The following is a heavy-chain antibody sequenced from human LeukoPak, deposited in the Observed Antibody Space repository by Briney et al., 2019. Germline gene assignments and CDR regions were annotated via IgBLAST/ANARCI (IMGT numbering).Heavy chain of an antibody. J-gene: IGHJ3*02. CDR1: GFTFSSYA. CDR2: ISGSGGST. V-gene: IGHV3-23*01. D-gene: IGHD4-17*01. CDR3: AKDRTVTQFGDAFDI. Sequence: TGGSLRLSCAASGFTFSSYAMSWVRQAPGKGLEWVSAISGSGGSTYYADSVKGRFTISRDNSKNTLYLQMNSLRAEDTAVYYCAKDRTVTQFGDAFDIWGQGTMVTVSS.